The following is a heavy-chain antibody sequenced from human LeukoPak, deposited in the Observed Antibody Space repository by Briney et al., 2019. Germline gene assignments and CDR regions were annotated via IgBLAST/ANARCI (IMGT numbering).Heavy chain of an antibody. CDR3: AKDFYRLGEFDAFDN. D-gene: IGHD3-16*01. CDR1: GFTFDDYA. Sequence: GGSLRLSCAASGFTFDDYAMHWVWQAPGKGLEWVSGISWNSGRIGYADSVKGRFTISRDNAKNSLYLQMNSLRVEDTALYYCAKDFYRLGEFDAFDNWGQGTMVTVSS. J-gene: IGHJ3*02. V-gene: IGHV3-9*01. CDR2: ISWNSGRI.